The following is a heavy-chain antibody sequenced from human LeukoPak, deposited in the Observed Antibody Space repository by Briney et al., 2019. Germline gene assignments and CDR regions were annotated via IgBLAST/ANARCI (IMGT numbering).Heavy chain of an antibody. Sequence: PSETLSLTCAVYGGSFSGYYWSWIRQPPGKGLEWIGEINHSGSTNYNPSLKSRVTISVDTSKNQFSLKLSSVTAADTAVYYCARDDEDGHSYGYSLVGHYCGQGTLVTVSS. CDR2: INHSGST. D-gene: IGHD5-18*01. CDR3: ARDDEDGHSYGYSLVGHY. V-gene: IGHV4-34*01. CDR1: GGSFSGYY. J-gene: IGHJ4*02.